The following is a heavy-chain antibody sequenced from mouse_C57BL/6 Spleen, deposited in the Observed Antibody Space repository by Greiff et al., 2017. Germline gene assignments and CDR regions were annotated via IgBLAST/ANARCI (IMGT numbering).Heavy chain of an antibody. CDR2: IDPSDSET. CDR1: GYTFTSYW. CDR3: ARAGDNDKGGECEY. D-gene: IGHD2-4*01. Sequence: QVQLQQPGAELVRPGSSVKLSCKASGYTFTSYWMHWVKQRPIQGLEWIGNIDPSDSETHYNQKFKDKATLTVDKSSSTAYMQLSSLPSEDSAVYYCARAGDNDKGGECEYWGHGTTLTGSS. J-gene: IGHJ2*01. V-gene: IGHV1-52*01.